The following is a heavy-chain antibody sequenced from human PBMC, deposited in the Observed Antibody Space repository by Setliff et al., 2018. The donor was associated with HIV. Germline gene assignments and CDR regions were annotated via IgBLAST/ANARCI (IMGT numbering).Heavy chain of an antibody. D-gene: IGHD5-12*01. CDR1: GYTFSDYG. CDR3: ARDVGRDGYCFDH. CDR2: SSAHNGRI. J-gene: IGHJ4*02. Sequence: ASGKVSCKASGYTFSDYGISWVRQAPGQGLEWMGWSSAHNGRINYAQKFQGRVTMTTDRSTSTADMELRSLRSDDTAAYYCARDVGRDGYCFDHWGQGTLVTVSS. V-gene: IGHV1-18*01.